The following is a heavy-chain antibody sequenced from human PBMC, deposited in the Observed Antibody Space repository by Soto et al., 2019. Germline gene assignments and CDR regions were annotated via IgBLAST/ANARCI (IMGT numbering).Heavy chain of an antibody. D-gene: IGHD3-10*01. CDR3: ARHRIEVVWRGFDF. J-gene: IGHJ4*02. V-gene: IGHV4-39*01. Sequence: SETLSLTCTVSTDSSSFTNSYWGWIRQPPGKGLQWIGSSSYNGGTFYNPSLKGRVVISFDASKKQSSLQVTSVTAADTAVYFCARHRIEVVWRGFDFWGQGSPVTVSS. CDR2: SSYNGGT. CDR1: TDSSSFTNSY.